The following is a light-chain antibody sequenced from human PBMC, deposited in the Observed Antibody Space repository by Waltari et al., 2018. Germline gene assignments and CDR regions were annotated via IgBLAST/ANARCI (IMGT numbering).Light chain of an antibody. Sequence: EIQLTQSPSTLSASVGDRVTITCRASQSVSHWLSWYQEQPGKAPKLLNCKASGLENGVPSRFSGSGSETEFSLTISGLQPDDFATYYCQHYSSYPYTFGQGTRLEIK. CDR2: KAS. J-gene: IGKJ2*01. CDR1: QSVSHW. CDR3: QHYSSYPYT. V-gene: IGKV1-5*03.